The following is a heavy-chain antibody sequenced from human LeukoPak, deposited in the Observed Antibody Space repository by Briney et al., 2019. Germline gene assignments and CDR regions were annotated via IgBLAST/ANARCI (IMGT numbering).Heavy chain of an antibody. CDR3: ARDSRYSSGWFLVGHMDV. CDR2: IYTSGST. CDR1: GGSISSYY. D-gene: IGHD6-19*01. V-gene: IGHV4-4*07. Sequence: SGPTLVNPSEPLSLACTVSGGSISSYYWSWIRQPAGKGLEWIGRIYTSGSTNYNPSLKSRVTISVDTSKNQFSLKLSSVTAADTAVYYCARDSRYSSGWFLVGHMDVWGKGTTVTVSS. J-gene: IGHJ6*03.